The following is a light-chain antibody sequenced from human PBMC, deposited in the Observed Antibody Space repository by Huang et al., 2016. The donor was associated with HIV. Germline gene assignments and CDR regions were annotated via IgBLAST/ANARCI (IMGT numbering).Light chain of an antibody. CDR3: QQLNDYPWT. CDR1: EGISSY. Sequence: IQLTQSPSSLSASVEDRVTITCRASEGISSYLAWYKQKSGKAPKFLIYAASTLQSGIPSRFSGSGSGTDFTLTISSLQPEDFATYYCQQLNDYPWTFGQGTKVEIK. J-gene: IGKJ1*01. V-gene: IGKV1-9*01. CDR2: AAS.